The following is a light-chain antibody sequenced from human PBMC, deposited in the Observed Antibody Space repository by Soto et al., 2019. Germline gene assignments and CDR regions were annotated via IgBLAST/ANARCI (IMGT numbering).Light chain of an antibody. J-gene: IGLJ3*02. CDR2: ENN. CDR3: GTWDGSLSGWGV. Sequence: QSVLTQPPSVSAAPGQTVTISCSGSSSNIGNNYVSWYQQLPGTTPKLLIYENNKRPSGIPDRFSGSKSGTSATLGITGLQTGDEADYYCGTWDGSLSGWGVFGGGTKVTVL. CDR1: SSNIGNNY. V-gene: IGLV1-51*02.